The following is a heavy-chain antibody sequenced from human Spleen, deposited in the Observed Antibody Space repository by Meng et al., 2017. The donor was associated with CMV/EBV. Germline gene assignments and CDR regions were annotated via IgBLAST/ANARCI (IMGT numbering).Heavy chain of an antibody. CDR1: GYTFTGYY. D-gene: IGHD3-3*01. J-gene: IGHJ3*02. CDR2: ISAYNGNT. CDR3: ARERTYYDFWSGPEGDAFDI. Sequence: ASVKVSCKASGYTFTGYYMHWVRQAPGQGLEWMGWISAYNGNTNYAQKLRGRVTMTTDTSTSTAYMELRSLRSDDTAVYYCARERTYYDFWSGPEGDAFDIWGQGTMVTVSS. V-gene: IGHV1-18*04.